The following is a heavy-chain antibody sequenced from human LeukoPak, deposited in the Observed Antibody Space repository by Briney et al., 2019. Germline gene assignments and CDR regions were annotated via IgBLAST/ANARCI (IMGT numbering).Heavy chain of an antibody. J-gene: IGHJ4*02. CDR3: ARGGPSETFGYYYGSGSYSNFDY. Sequence: SETLSLTCAVYGASFSGYYWSWIRQPPGKGLEWIGEINHSGSTNYNPSLKSRVTISVDTSKNQFSLKLSSVTAADTAVYYCARGGPSETFGYYYGSGSYSNFDYWGQGTLVTVSS. CDR1: GASFSGYY. CDR2: INHSGST. V-gene: IGHV4-34*01. D-gene: IGHD3-10*01.